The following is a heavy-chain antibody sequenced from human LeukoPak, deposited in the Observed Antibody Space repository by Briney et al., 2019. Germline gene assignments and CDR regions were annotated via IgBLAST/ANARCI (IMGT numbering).Heavy chain of an antibody. CDR3: ARDPLDYDSSGYTDY. J-gene: IGHJ4*02. D-gene: IGHD3-22*01. CDR2: IKQDGSEK. V-gene: IGHV3-7*01. CDR1: GFTFSSYW. Sequence: GGSLRLSCAASGFTFSSYWMSWVRQAPGKGLEWVANIKQDGSEKYYVDSVKGRFTISRDNAKNLLYLQMNSLRAEDTAVYYCARDPLDYDSSGYTDYWGQGTLVTVSS.